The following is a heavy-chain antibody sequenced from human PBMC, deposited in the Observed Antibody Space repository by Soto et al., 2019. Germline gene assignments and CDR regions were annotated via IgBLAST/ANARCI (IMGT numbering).Heavy chain of an antibody. CDR1: GYSFISYW. CDR3: ARPQPYGGNSPWRFDY. CDR2: IYPGDSDT. V-gene: IGHV5-51*01. D-gene: IGHD4-17*01. J-gene: IGHJ4*02. Sequence: PGESLKISCKGSGYSFISYWIGWVRQMPGKGLEWMGIIYPGDSDTRYSPSFQGQVTISADKSISTAYLQWSSLKASDTAMYYCARPQPYGGNSPWRFDYWGQGTLVTVSS.